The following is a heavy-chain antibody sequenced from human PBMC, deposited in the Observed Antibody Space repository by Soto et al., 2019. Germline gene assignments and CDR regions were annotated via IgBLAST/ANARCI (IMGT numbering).Heavy chain of an antibody. V-gene: IGHV4-39*01. CDR1: GGSISSSSYY. J-gene: IGHJ5*02. Sequence: QLQLQESGPGLVKPSETLSLTCTVSGGSISSSSYYWGWIRQHPGKGLEWIGSIYYSGSTYYNPSLKSRVTISVDTSKNQFSLKLSSVTAADTAVYYCARAYYYDSSGYYYYGWFDPWGQGTLVTVSS. CDR2: IYYSGST. D-gene: IGHD3-22*01. CDR3: ARAYYYDSSGYYYYGWFDP.